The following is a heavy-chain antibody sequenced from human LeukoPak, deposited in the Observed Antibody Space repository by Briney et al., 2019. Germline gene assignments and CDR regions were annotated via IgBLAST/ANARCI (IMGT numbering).Heavy chain of an antibody. D-gene: IGHD1-1*01. CDR3: ARGTTDAY. CDR2: INPSGGST. V-gene: IGHV1-46*01. J-gene: IGHJ4*02. Sequence: ASVTVSCEASGYTFTSYYIDWVRQAPGQGLEWMGVINPSGGSTRYAQKFQGRVTMTGDPSTRTVYMELSSLTSDDTAVYYCARGTTDAYWGQGTPVTVSS. CDR1: GYTFTSYY.